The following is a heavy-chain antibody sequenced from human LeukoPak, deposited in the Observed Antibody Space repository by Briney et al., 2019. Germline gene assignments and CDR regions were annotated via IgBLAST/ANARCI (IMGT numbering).Heavy chain of an antibody. CDR1: GGSISDYY. D-gene: IGHD5-18*01. Sequence: SETLSLTCIISGGSISDYYWGWIRQPPGKGLEWIGYVHSNGDTDYNPSLRSRLTILLDTSKKDFSLKVSSVTAADTAVYYCARGRGRQLWYQANWFDPWGQGTLVTVSS. CDR2: VHSNGDT. V-gene: IGHV4-59*01. CDR3: ARGRGRQLWYQANWFDP. J-gene: IGHJ5*02.